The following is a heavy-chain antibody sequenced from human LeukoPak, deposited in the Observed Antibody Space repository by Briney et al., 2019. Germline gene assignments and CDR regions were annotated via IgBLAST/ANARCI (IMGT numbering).Heavy chain of an antibody. CDR1: GGSFSGYY. Sequence: SETLSLTCAVYGGSFSGYYWSWIRRPPGKGLEWIGEINHSGSTNYNPSLKSRVTISVDTSKNQFSLKLSSVTAADTAVYYCASWLGGGDDAFDYWGQGTLVTVSS. CDR3: ASWLGGGDDAFDY. V-gene: IGHV4-34*01. J-gene: IGHJ4*02. CDR2: INHSGST. D-gene: IGHD3-10*01.